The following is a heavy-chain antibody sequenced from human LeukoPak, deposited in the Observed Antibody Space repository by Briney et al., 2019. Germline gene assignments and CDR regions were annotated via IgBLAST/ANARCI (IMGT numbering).Heavy chain of an antibody. CDR1: GFTFSSYA. J-gene: IGHJ5*02. Sequence: GGSLRLSCAASGFTFSSYAMSWVRQAPGKGLEWVANIKQDGSEKYYVDSVKGRFTISRDNAKNSLYLQMNSLRAEDTAVYYCARPHTPQVGATVPWFDPWGQGTLVTVSS. V-gene: IGHV3-7*01. D-gene: IGHD1-26*01. CDR2: IKQDGSEK. CDR3: ARPHTPQVGATVPWFDP.